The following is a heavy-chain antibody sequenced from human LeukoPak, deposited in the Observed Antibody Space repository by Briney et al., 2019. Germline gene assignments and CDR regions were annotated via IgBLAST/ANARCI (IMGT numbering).Heavy chain of an antibody. V-gene: IGHV3-23*01. D-gene: IGHD2-2*02. Sequence: TGGSLRLSCAASGFTFSSYAMSWVRQAPGKGLEWVSAISGSGGSTYYADSVKGRFTISRDNSKNTLYLQMNSLRAEDTAVYYCAKYCSSTSCYIHMDVWGKGTTVTVSS. CDR1: GFTFSSYA. J-gene: IGHJ6*03. CDR3: AKYCSSTSCYIHMDV. CDR2: ISGSGGST.